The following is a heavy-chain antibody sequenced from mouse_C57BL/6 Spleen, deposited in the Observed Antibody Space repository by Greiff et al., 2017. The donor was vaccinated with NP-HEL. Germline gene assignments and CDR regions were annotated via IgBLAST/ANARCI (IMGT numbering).Heavy chain of an antibody. V-gene: IGHV5-17*01. CDR2: ISSGSSTI. Sequence: VQLVESGGGLVKPGGSLKLSCAASGFTFSDYGMHWVRQAPEKGLEWVAYISSGSSTIYYADTVKGRFTISRDNAKNTLFLQMTSLRSEDTAMYYCASPITTVVATRYFDVWGTGTMVTVSS. CDR3: ASPITTVVATRYFDV. J-gene: IGHJ1*03. CDR1: GFTFSDYG. D-gene: IGHD1-1*01.